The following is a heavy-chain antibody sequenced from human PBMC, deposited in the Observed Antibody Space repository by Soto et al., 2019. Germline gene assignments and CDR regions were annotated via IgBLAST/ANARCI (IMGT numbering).Heavy chain of an antibody. CDR2: IYQSGSP. Sequence: SETLSLTCAVSGDSINSNNWWSWVRQPPGKGLEWIGEIYQSGSPTYNPSFQGHVTITVDKSTSTAYLQWNTLKSSDTAMYYCARHISNFRYYYYVMDVWGQGTTVTVSS. J-gene: IGHJ6*02. CDR1: GDSINSNNW. CDR3: ARHISNFRYYYYVMDV. V-gene: IGHV4-4*02. D-gene: IGHD4-4*01.